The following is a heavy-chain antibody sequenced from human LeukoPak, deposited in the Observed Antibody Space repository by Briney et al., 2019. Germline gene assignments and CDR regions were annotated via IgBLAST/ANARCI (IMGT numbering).Heavy chain of an antibody. CDR1: GFTFDDYA. Sequence: PGGSLRLSCAASGFTFDDYAMHWVRQAPGKGLEWVSVISWNSGSIGYAESVKGRFTISRDNAKNSLYLQMSSLRAEDTALYYCEKAVGSGYYCVMGYYYYGMDVRGQGTTVTVSS. V-gene: IGHV3-9*01. CDR3: EKAVGSGYYCVMGYYYYGMDV. CDR2: ISWNSGSI. J-gene: IGHJ6*02. D-gene: IGHD3-22*01.